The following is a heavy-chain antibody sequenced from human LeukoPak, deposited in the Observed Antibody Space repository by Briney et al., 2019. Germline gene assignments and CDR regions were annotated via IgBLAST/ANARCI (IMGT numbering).Heavy chain of an antibody. CDR3: AREDNYYDSSGYLNWFDP. Sequence: GGSLRLSCAASGFTFSTYAMSWVRQAPGKGLEWVSAISAGGATIYYADSVKGRFTVSRDNSKNTLYLQINSLRAEDTALYYCAREDNYYDSSGYLNWFDPWGQGTLVTVSS. J-gene: IGHJ5*02. CDR2: ISAGGATI. CDR1: GFTFSTYA. D-gene: IGHD3-22*01. V-gene: IGHV3-23*01.